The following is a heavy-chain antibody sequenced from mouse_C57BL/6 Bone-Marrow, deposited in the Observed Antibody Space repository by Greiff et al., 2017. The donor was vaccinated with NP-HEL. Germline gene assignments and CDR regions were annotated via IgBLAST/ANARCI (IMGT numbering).Heavy chain of an antibody. D-gene: IGHD2-4*01. CDR2: INPGSGGT. V-gene: IGHV1-54*01. J-gene: IGHJ1*03. CDR1: GYAFTNYL. CDR3: AGLREYFDV. Sequence: QVQLKESGAELVRPGTSVKVSCKASGYAFTNYLIEWVKQRPGQGLEWIGVINPGSGGTNYNEKFKGKATLTADKSSSTAYMQLSSLTSEDSAVYFCAGLREYFDVWGTGTTVTVSS.